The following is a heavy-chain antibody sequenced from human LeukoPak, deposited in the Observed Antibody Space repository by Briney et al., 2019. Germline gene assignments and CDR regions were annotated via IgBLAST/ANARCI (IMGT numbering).Heavy chain of an antibody. CDR3: ARADRLDGAPYLIGP. CDR1: GYTFTDYY. CDR2: INPDSGVT. J-gene: IGHJ5*02. D-gene: IGHD2-21*01. V-gene: IGHV1-2*02. Sequence: ASVKLSCKTSGYTFTDYYLHWVRQAAGQGLEWMGWINPDSGVTSSAQKFRGRFSMTRDTSISTIYMEVAWLTSEDTAIYYRARADRLDGAPYLIGPWGQGTLVTASS.